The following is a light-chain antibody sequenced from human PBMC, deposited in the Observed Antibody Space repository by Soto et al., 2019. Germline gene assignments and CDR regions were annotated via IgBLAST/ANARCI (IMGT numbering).Light chain of an antibody. J-gene: IGLJ2*01. CDR2: RNN. CDR3: AAWDDSLVV. V-gene: IGLV1-47*01. CDR1: SSNIGSAY. Sequence: QSVLTQPPSASGTPGQTVTISCSGSSSNIGSAYIYWYQHLPGTAPKLLIYRNNQRPSGVPDRFPASKSGTSASLAISGLRSEDDADYYCAAWDDSLVVFGGGTKLTVL.